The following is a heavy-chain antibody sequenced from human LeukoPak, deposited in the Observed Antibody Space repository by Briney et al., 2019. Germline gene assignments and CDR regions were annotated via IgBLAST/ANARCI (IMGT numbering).Heavy chain of an antibody. CDR3: ARVPSSGSYFNPFDY. V-gene: IGHV3-33*01. CDR2: IWYDGSNK. CDR1: GFTFSSYG. J-gene: IGHJ4*02. Sequence: GGSLRLSCAASGFTFSSYGMHWVRQAPGKGLEWVAVIWYDGSNKYYADSVKGRFTISRDNSKNTLYLQMNSLRAEDTAVYYCARVPSSGSYFNPFDYWGQGTLSPSPQ. D-gene: IGHD1-26*01.